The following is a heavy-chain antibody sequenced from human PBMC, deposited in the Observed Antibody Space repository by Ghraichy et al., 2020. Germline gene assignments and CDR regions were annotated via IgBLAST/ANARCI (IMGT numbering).Heavy chain of an antibody. CDR2: ISSSGSTI. D-gene: IGHD4-23*01. V-gene: IGHV3-11*01. CDR3: ARDHVRGPTTVVTQRRNYYYYYGMDV. J-gene: IGHJ6*02. CDR1: GFTFSDYY. Sequence: GGSLRLSCAASGFTFSDYYMSWIRQAPGKGLEWVSYISSSGSTIYYADSVKGRFTISRDNAKNSLYLQMNSLRAEDTAVYYCARDHVRGPTTVVTQRRNYYYYYGMDVWGQGTTVTVSS.